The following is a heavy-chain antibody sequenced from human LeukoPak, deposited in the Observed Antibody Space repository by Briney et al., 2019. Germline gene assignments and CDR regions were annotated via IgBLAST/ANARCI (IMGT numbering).Heavy chain of an antibody. CDR3: ARDLRSSGYYAFDY. CDR2: ISSSSSYI. D-gene: IGHD3-22*01. Sequence: TGGSLTLSCAASGFTFSSYGMNWLRQARGKGLAWVSFISSSSSYIYYAASVKGRFTITRDNAKNSLYLQMNSLRAEDTAVYYCARDLRSSGYYAFDYWGQGTLVTVSS. J-gene: IGHJ4*02. V-gene: IGHV3-21*01. CDR1: GFTFSSYG.